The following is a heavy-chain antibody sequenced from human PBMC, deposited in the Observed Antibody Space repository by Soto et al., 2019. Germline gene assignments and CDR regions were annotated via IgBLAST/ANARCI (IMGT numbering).Heavy chain of an antibody. V-gene: IGHV3-30*04. Sequence: QVQLVESGGGVVQPGGSLRLSCVASGFTFRSYTMHWLRQAPGKGLEWVALISHDGVNKYYRDSVKGRFTISRDNSKSTLGLQLNSLTADDTAVYYCARDHPPTVPDYYCGLDVWGQGTTVTVSS. CDR1: GFTFRSYT. J-gene: IGHJ6*02. CDR3: ARDHPPTVPDYYCGLDV. CDR2: ISHDGVNK. D-gene: IGHD4-4*01.